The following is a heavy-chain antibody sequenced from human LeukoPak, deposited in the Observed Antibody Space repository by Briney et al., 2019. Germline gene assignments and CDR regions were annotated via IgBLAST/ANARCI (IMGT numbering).Heavy chain of an antibody. CDR1: GYTFTSYG. CDR3: ARVYRDTYGQN. CDR2: ISAYNGNT. J-gene: IGHJ4*02. D-gene: IGHD5-18*01. Sequence: ASVKVSCKTSGYTFTSYGIIWLRQAPGQGLEWMGWISAYNGNTNYAQKLQGRVTMTTDTSTSTAYMEVRSLRSDDTAIYYCARVYRDTYGQNWGQGTLVTVSS. V-gene: IGHV1-18*04.